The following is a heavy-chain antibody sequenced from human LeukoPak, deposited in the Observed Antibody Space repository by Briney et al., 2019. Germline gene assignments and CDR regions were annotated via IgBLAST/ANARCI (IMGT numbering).Heavy chain of an antibody. CDR1: GFTFSSYN. V-gene: IGHV3-21*01. Sequence: GGSLRLSCAASGFTFSSYNMNWVRQAPGRGLEWVSSISTSSSYIYYADSVKGRFTISRDNAKNSLYLQMNSLRAEDTAVYYCARSSGYYYFDFDYWGQGTLVTVSS. J-gene: IGHJ4*02. D-gene: IGHD3-22*01. CDR3: ARSSGYYYFDFDY. CDR2: ISTSSSYI.